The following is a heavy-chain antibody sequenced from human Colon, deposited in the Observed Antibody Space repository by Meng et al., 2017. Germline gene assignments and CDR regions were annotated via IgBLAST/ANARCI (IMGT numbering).Heavy chain of an antibody. CDR1: GYTFTSYA. CDR2: INTNTGNP. D-gene: IGHD1-14*01. Sequence: VQLVQSGSDLRKPGASVKISCKASGYTFTSYAINWVRQAPGQGLEWMGWINTNTGNPTYAQGFTGRFVFSLDASVTTAYLQIDSLRAEDTAVYYCATDGRLYDPNHVSSYLDYWGQGSLVTVSS. CDR3: ATDGRLYDPNHVSSYLDY. V-gene: IGHV7-4-1*01. J-gene: IGHJ4*02.